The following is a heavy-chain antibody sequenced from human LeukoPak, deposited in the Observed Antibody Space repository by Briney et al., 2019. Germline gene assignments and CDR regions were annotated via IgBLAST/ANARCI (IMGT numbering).Heavy chain of an antibody. CDR2: ISGSSSYI. Sequence: PGGSLRLSCAASGFTFSTYNMNWLRQAPGKGLEWVSSISGSSSYIYYADSVKGRFSISRDNAKNSLYLQMNSLRAEDTAVYYCARDLLGWELHYFDYWGQGTLVTVSS. D-gene: IGHD1-26*01. J-gene: IGHJ4*02. CDR1: GFTFSTYN. V-gene: IGHV3-21*01. CDR3: ARDLLGWELHYFDY.